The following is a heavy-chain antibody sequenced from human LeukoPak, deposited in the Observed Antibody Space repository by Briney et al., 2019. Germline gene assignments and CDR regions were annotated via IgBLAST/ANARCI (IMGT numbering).Heavy chain of an antibody. D-gene: IGHD3-22*01. CDR1: GFRFTAYY. J-gene: IGHJ4*02. Sequence: PGGSLRLSCATSGFRFTAYYMNWVRQAPGKGLEYISYISGTGSDIIYADSVKGRFTISRDNAKNSLYLQMNSLRAEDTAVYYCARGDSSGYFLDYWGQGTLVTVSS. CDR2: ISGTGSDI. V-gene: IGHV3-11*04. CDR3: ARGDSSGYFLDY.